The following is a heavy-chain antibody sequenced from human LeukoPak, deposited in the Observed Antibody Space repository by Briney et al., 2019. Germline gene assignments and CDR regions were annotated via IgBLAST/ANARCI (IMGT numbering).Heavy chain of an antibody. CDR1: GFTFNTYS. CDR3: AKVRAPLWGKDY. CDR2: IDSSGGYM. J-gene: IGHJ4*02. Sequence: GGSLRLSCEASGFTFNTYSMNWARQAPGKGLEWVSSIDSSGGYMFYTDSVKGRFTISRDNSQNTLYLLMNSLRAEDTAVYYCAKVRAPLWGKDYWGQGTLVTVSS. D-gene: IGHD3-16*01. V-gene: IGHV3-21*04.